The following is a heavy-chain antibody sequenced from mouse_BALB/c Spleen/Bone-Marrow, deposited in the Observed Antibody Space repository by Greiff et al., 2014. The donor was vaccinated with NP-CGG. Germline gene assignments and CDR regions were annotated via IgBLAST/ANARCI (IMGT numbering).Heavy chain of an antibody. D-gene: IGHD2-1*01. CDR1: GFSLTSYG. CDR3: ARDENYYGNYGTMDY. Sequence: VQLVESGPGLVAPSQSLSITCTVSGFSLTSYGVHWVRQPPGKGLEWLGVIWAGGSANYNSALMSRLSISKDSSKSQVFLKMNSLQTDDTAMYYCARDENYYGNYGTMDYWGQGTSVTVSS. CDR2: IWAGGSA. V-gene: IGHV2-9*02. J-gene: IGHJ4*01.